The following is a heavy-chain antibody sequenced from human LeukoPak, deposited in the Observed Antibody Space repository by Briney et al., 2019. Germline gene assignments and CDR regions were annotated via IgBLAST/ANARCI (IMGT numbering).Heavy chain of an antibody. CDR2: IYSGGST. Sequence: SGGSLRLSCAASGFTVSSNYMSWVRQAPGKGLEWVSVIYSGGSTYYADSVKGRFTISRDNSKNTLYLQMNSLRAEDTAVYYCAKDPNYYDSNPWGQGTMVTVSS. V-gene: IGHV3-66*01. CDR3: AKDPNYYDSNP. J-gene: IGHJ3*01. CDR1: GFTVSSNY. D-gene: IGHD3-22*01.